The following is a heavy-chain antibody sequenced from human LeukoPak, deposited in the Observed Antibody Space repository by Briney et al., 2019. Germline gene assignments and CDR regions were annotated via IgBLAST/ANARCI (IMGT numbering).Heavy chain of an antibody. CDR1: GFTFSSYW. V-gene: IGHV3-74*01. CDR3: AKSSGYYDSSGEIDY. CDR2: INSDGSST. Sequence: GGSLRLSCAASGFTFSSYWMHWVRQAPGKGLVWVSRINSDGSSTYYADSVKGRFTISRDNSKNTLYLQMNSLRAEDTAVYYCAKSSGYYDSSGEIDYWGQGTLVTVSS. D-gene: IGHD3-22*01. J-gene: IGHJ4*02.